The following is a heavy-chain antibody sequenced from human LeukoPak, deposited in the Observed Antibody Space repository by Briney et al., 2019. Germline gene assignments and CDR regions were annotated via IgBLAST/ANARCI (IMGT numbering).Heavy chain of an antibody. CDR2: IYYSGST. CDR1: GGSISSYY. D-gene: IGHD6-13*01. V-gene: IGHV4-59*01. J-gene: IGHJ6*02. Sequence: SETLSLTCTVSGGSISSYYWSWIRQPPGKGLEWIGYIYYSGSTNYNPSLKSRVTISVDTSKNQFSLKLSSVTAADTAVYYCARDGAIAAETSPTEQYYYYGMDVWGQGTTVTVSS. CDR3: ARDGAIAAETSPTEQYYYYGMDV.